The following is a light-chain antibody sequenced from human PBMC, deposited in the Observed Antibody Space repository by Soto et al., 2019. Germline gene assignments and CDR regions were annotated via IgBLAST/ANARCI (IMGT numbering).Light chain of an antibody. CDR1: QGINTF. Sequence: DIQMTQSPSSLAASVGTGLSTTCMASQGINTFLAWYQQKPGKAPKLLIYAASTLQSGVPSRFSGSGSGTDFTLTISSLQPEDFATYYCQQLESYPSTFGGGTKVDIK. J-gene: IGKJ4*01. V-gene: IGKV1-9*01. CDR2: AAS. CDR3: QQLESYPST.